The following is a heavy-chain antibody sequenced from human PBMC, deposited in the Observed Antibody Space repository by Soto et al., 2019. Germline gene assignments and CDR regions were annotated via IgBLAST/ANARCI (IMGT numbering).Heavy chain of an antibody. CDR2: INHSGST. CDR3: ARDGFGVVVPAAMHWFDP. D-gene: IGHD2-2*01. V-gene: IGHV4-34*01. Sequence: QVQLQQWGAGLLKPSETLSLTCAVYGGSFSGYYWSWIRQPPGKGLEWIGEINHSGSTNYNPSLKSRVTISVATSKNQFSLKLSSVTAADTAVYYCARDGFGVVVPAAMHWFDPWGQGTLVTVSS. CDR1: GGSFSGYY. J-gene: IGHJ5*02.